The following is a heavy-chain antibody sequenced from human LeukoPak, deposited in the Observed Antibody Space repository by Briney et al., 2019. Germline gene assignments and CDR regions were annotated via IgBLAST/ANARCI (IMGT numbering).Heavy chain of an antibody. CDR2: IYTSGST. V-gene: IGHV4-61*02. D-gene: IGHD5-18*01. J-gene: IGHJ4*02. Sequence: PSQTLSLTCTVSGGSISSGSYYWSWIRQPAGKGLEWIGRIYTSGSTNYNPSLESRVTISVDTSKNQFSLKLSSVTAADTAVYYCARHSLHRGYSYGTFDYWGQGTLVTVSS. CDR3: ARHSLHRGYSYGTFDY. CDR1: GGSISSGSYY.